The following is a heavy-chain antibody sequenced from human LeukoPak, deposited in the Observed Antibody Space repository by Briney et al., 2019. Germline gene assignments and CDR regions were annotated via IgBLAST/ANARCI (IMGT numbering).Heavy chain of an antibody. J-gene: IGHJ6*03. D-gene: IGHD2-2*01. CDR3: ARDRIVVVPAAIEGLYYYYYMDV. CDR1: GGSISSGSYY. Sequence: PSETLSLTCTVSGGSISSGSYYWSWIRQPAGKGLERIGRIYTSGSTNYNPSLKSRVTISVDTSKNQFSLKLSSVTAADTAVYYCARDRIVVVPAAIEGLYYYYYMDVWGKGTTVTVSS. V-gene: IGHV4-61*02. CDR2: IYTSGST.